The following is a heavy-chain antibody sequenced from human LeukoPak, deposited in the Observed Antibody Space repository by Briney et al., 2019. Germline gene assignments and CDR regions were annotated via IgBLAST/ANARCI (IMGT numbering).Heavy chain of an antibody. CDR1: GGSISSSSYY. J-gene: IGHJ5*02. D-gene: IGHD3-22*01. CDR2: IYYSGST. Sequence: PSETLSLTCTVSGGSISSSSYYWGWIRQPPGKGLEWTGSIYYSGSTYYNPSLKSRVTISVDTSKNQFSLKLSSVTAADTAVYYCAANYYDSSGPPNWFDPWGQGTLVTVSS. CDR3: AANYYDSSGPPNWFDP. V-gene: IGHV4-39*07.